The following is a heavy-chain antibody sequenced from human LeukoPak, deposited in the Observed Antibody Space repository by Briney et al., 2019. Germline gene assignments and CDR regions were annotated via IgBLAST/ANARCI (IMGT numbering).Heavy chain of an antibody. V-gene: IGHV7-4-1*02. CDR2: INTNTGNP. CDR1: GYTFTNYA. J-gene: IGHJ4*02. D-gene: IGHD2-15*01. Sequence: ASVKVSCKASGYTFTNYAMKWVRQAPGQGLEWMGWINTNTGNPTYAQGFTGRFVFSLHTSVSTAYLEISSLKAEDTAVYYCARAAYCSDSSCYSRDWGQGTLVTVSP. CDR3: ARAAYCSDSSCYSRD.